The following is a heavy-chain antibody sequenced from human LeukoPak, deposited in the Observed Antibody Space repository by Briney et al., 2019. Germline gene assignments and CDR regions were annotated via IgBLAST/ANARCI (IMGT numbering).Heavy chain of an antibody. Sequence: GGSLRLSCAASGFTFSSYAMHWVRQAPGKGLEWVAVISYDGSNKYYADSVKGRFTISRDNSKNTLYLQMNSLRAEDTAVYYCARDLEIWGQGTMVTVSS. CDR1: GFTFSSYA. CDR2: ISYDGSNK. CDR3: ARDLEI. V-gene: IGHV3-30*04. J-gene: IGHJ3*02.